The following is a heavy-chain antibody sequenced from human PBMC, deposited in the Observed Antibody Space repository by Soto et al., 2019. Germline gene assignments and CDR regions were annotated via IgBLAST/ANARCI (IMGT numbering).Heavy chain of an antibody. D-gene: IGHD2-2*01. CDR3: ARDTSHYFDH. CDR1: GYTFITYG. Sequence: ASVKVSCQASGYTFITYGVTWVRQAPGQGLEWMGWITPYNGKTHYAQKFQDRVTMTTDTAATTAYMELRSLTSDDSAMCFCARDTSHYFDHWGQGILVTVS. V-gene: IGHV1-18*01. J-gene: IGHJ4*02. CDR2: ITPYNGKT.